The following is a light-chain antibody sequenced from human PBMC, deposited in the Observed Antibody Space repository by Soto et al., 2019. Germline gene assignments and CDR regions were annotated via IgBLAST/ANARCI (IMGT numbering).Light chain of an antibody. CDR1: QSVSTF. V-gene: IGKV3-11*01. J-gene: IGKJ5*01. Sequence: EIVLTQSPATLSLSPGERAFLSFSASQSVSTFLAWFQQKPGQPPRLLIYNASNRTTGIPARFSGSGSGTDFTLTISSLEPEDFAVYYCQQRGDWPPITFGQGTRLEIK. CDR2: NAS. CDR3: QQRGDWPPIT.